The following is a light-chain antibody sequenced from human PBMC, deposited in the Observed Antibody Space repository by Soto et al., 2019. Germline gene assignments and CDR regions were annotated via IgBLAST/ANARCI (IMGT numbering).Light chain of an antibody. CDR3: QQLKSYPQIT. CDR2: AAA. CDR1: QDISDY. J-gene: IGKJ5*01. Sequence: IQRTQSPSSLSASVADRVTLTRQASQDISDYLAWYQKKPGQVPQLLVSAAATLQSGVPSRCSGSGSGRDVTLTISSLQPEDFADYYCQQLKSYPQITFGQGTRLDIK. V-gene: IGKV1-27*01.